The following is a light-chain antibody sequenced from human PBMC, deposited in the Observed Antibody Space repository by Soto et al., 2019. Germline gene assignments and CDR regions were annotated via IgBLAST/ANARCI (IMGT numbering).Light chain of an antibody. Sequence: EIAITQSPVRLSVSPVERATLSCMASQSVSSNLAWYQQKPGQAPRLLIYGASTRATGIPARFSGSGSGTEFTLTISSLQSEDFAVYYCQQYNNWPRTFGQGTKVDIK. CDR3: QQYNNWPRT. J-gene: IGKJ1*01. V-gene: IGKV3-15*01. CDR1: QSVSSN. CDR2: GAS.